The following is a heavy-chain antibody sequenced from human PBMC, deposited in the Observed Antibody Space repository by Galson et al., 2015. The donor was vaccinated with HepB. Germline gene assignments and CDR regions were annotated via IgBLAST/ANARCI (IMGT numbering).Heavy chain of an antibody. J-gene: IGHJ4*02. Sequence: SLRLSCAASGFTFSSHGMHWVRKAPGKGLEWVAVILYDGSKKYYADSVKGRFTISRDNSKNTLHLQMSSLRVEDTAVYYCAKDKPFRDLAAAGQFDYWGQGTPVTVSS. CDR3: AKDKPFRDLAAAGQFDY. CDR1: GFTFSSHG. CDR2: ILYDGSKK. V-gene: IGHV3-30*18. D-gene: IGHD6-13*01.